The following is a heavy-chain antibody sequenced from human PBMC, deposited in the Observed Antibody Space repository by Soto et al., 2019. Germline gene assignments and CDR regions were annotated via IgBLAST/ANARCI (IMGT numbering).Heavy chain of an antibody. CDR3: ARALYGGIDY. V-gene: IGHV4-39*07. CDR2: IYYSGST. J-gene: IGHJ4*02. Sequence: SETLSLTCTVSCGSISSSSYYWGWIRQPPGKGLEWIGSIYYSGSTNYNPSLKSRVTISVDTSKNQFSLKLSSVTAADTAVYYCARALYGGIDYWGQGTLVTVSS. D-gene: IGHD3-16*01. CDR1: CGSISSSSYY.